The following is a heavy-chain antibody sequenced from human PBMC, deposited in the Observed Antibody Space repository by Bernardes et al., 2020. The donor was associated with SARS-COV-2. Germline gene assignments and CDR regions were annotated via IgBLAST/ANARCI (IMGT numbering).Heavy chain of an antibody. CDR2: ISGSGVNT. CDR3: AQGDTGGYPKMGVRY. J-gene: IGHJ4*02. V-gene: IGHV3-23*01. D-gene: IGHD2-8*02. Sequence: GGSLRPSCAASGFTFSTYAMNWVRQAPGKGLEWVSGISGSGVNTYYADSVKGRFTISRDNSQNTLYLQMNSLRVEDTALYYCAQGDTGGYPKMGVRYWGQGALVTVSS. CDR1: GFTFSTYA.